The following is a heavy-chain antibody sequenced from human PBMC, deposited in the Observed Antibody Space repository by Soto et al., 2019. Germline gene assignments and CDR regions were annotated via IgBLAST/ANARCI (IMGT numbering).Heavy chain of an antibody. Sequence: QVQLVESGGGVVQPGRSLRLSCAASGFTFSSYGMHWVRQAPGKGLEWVAVISYDGSNKYYADSVKGRFTISRDNSKNTLYLQMNSLGAEDTAVYYCAKVGPAYYYDSTSYYFDYWGQGTLVTVSS. CDR2: ISYDGSNK. D-gene: IGHD3-22*01. J-gene: IGHJ4*02. V-gene: IGHV3-30*18. CDR1: GFTFSSYG. CDR3: AKVGPAYYYDSTSYYFDY.